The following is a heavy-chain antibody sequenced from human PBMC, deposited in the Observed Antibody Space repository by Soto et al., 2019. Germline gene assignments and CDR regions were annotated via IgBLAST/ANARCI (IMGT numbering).Heavy chain of an antibody. V-gene: IGHV2-5*02. D-gene: IGHD4-17*01. CDR3: AHTTTVFGLSVWFDP. Sequence: QITLKESGPTLVKPTQTLTLTCTSSGFSLSTSGVGVGWIRQPPGKALEWLALIYWDDDKRYSPSLKSRLTITKDTSKNQVVLTTTNMDPVDTATYYCAHTTTVFGLSVWFDPWGQGTLVTVSS. CDR1: GFSLSTSGVG. CDR2: IYWDDDK. J-gene: IGHJ5*02.